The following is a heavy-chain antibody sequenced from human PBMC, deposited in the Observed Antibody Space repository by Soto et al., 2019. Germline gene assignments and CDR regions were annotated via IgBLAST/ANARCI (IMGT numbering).Heavy chain of an antibody. Sequence: SETLSLTCTVSGGSIKVGGYYWGWIRQPPGKGLEWVATIYYSGTTYYNPSLKSRLTISLDTSRNQFSLDLTSVTAADTAVYYCARLAYSHYSTWGQGTLVTSPQ. CDR3: ARLAYSHYST. CDR2: IYYSGTT. D-gene: IGHD5-12*01. V-gene: IGHV4-39*01. CDR1: GGSIKVGGYY. J-gene: IGHJ4*02.